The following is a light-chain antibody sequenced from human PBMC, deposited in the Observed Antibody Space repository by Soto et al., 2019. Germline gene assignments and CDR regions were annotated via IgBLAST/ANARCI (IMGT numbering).Light chain of an antibody. CDR2: EVT. CDR3: CSYAGSNSYV. V-gene: IGLV2-23*02. Sequence: QSALTQPASVSGSPGQSITISCTGVSSDVGSYNLVSWYQQHAGEVPQLLIYEVTKRPSGVSNRFSGSKSGNTASLTISGLQTEDEADYYCCSYAGSNSYVFGTGTKVTVL. CDR1: SSDVGSYNL. J-gene: IGLJ1*01.